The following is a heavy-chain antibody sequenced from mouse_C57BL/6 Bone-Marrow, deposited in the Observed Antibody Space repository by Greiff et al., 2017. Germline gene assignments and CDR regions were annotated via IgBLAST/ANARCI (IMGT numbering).Heavy chain of an antibody. D-gene: IGHD2-2*01. CDR3: ASDYYGSFAY. Sequence: VQLKQSGPVLVKPGPSVKISCKASGFTFTDSYMHWVKPSHGKSLEWIGIGYPYNGGTSYNQQVKGKATLTIDTSSSTAYLELNSLTSEDSAVYYCASDYYGSFAYWGQGTLVTVSA. CDR1: GFTFTDSY. V-gene: IGHV1-36*01. CDR2: GYPYNGGT. J-gene: IGHJ3*01.